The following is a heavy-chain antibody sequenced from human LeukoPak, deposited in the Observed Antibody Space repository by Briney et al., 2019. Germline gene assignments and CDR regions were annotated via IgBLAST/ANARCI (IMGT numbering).Heavy chain of an antibody. CDR3: ARGLPYNDAFDI. CDR1: GFTFSGYN. D-gene: IGHD4-11*01. CDR2: ISTSGDTI. V-gene: IGHV3-21*01. J-gene: IGHJ3*02. Sequence: GGSLRLSCAPSGFTFSGYNMNWVRQAPGKGLEWVSTISTSGDTILYADSVKGRFTISRDSAKNSLYLQVNSLRAEDTAVYYCARGLPYNDAFDIWGQGTMVTISS.